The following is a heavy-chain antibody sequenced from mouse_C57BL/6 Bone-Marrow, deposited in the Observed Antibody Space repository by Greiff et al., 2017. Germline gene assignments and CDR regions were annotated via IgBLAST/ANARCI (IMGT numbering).Heavy chain of an antibody. V-gene: IGHV1-81*01. CDR2: IYPRSGNT. CDR3: ARLGSYYAMYY. Sequence: QVQLQQSGAELARPGASVKLSCKASGYTFTSYGISWVKQRTGQGLEWIGEIYPRSGNTYYNEKFKGKATLTADKSSSPAYMELRSLTSEDSAVYFCARLGSYYAMYYWGQGTSVTVSS. CDR1: GYTFTSYG. J-gene: IGHJ4*01.